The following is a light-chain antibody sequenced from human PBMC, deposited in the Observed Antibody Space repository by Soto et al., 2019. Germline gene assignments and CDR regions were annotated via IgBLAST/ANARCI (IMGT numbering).Light chain of an antibody. V-gene: IGLV1-47*01. CDR1: SSNIGSNY. CDR3: AAWDDSLSVVV. CDR2: RNN. J-gene: IGLJ2*01. Sequence: QSVLNQPPSASGAPGQRVTISCSGSSSNIGSNYVYWYQQLPGTAPKLLIYRNNQRPSGVPDRFSGSKSGTSASLAISGLRSEDEADYYCAAWDDSLSVVVFGGGTQLTVL.